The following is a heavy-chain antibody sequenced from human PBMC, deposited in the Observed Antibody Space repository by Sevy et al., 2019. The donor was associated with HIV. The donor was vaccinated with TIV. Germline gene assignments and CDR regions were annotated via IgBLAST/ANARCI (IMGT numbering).Heavy chain of an antibody. CDR1: GFSFKTFG. J-gene: IGHJ4*02. D-gene: IGHD5-12*01. CDR3: ARDLIAFAMYYADVSGYPSDY. V-gene: IGHV3-30*03. CDR2: MSYDGNNK. Sequence: GGSLRLSCAASGFSFKTFGMHWVRQAPGKGLEWVAVMSYDGNNKYYTESVKGRFTISRDNAKNTLYLEMNGLRAEDTAVYFCARDLIAFAMYYADVSGYPSDYWGQGTQVTVSS.